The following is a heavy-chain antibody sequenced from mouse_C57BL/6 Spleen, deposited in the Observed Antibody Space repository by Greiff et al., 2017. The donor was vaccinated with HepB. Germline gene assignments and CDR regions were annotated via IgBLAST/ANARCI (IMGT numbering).Heavy chain of an antibody. J-gene: IGHJ4*01. V-gene: IGHV2-2*01. CDR2: IWSGGST. CDR1: GFSLTSYG. CDR3: ARFHYGSSEPYAMDY. Sequence: VKVVESGPGLVQPSQSLSITCTVSGFSLTSYGVHWVRQSPGKGLEWLGVIWSGGSTDYNAAFISRLSISKDNSKSQVFFKMNSLQADDTAIYYCARFHYGSSEPYAMDYWGQGTSVTVSS. D-gene: IGHD1-1*01.